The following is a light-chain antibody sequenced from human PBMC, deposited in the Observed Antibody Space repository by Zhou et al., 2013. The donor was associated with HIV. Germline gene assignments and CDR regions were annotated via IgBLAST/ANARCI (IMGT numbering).Light chain of an antibody. CDR3: QQRSTWPRTLT. CDR2: DAS. Sequence: EIVLTQSPATLSLSPGERATLSCRASQSVSSYLAWYQQKPGQAPRLLIYDASNRATGIPARFSGSGSGTDFTLTISSLQPDDFAVYYCQQRSTWPRTLTFGGGTRV. J-gene: IGKJ4*01. CDR1: QSVSSY. V-gene: IGKV3-11*01.